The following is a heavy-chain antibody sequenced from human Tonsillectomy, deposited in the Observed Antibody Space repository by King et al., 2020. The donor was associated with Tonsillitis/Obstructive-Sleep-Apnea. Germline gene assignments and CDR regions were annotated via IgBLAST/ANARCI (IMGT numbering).Heavy chain of an antibody. D-gene: IGHD4-17*01. V-gene: IGHV1-2*06. CDR3: ARDVMTTVTTEADY. J-gene: IGHJ4*02. CDR2: INPNSGGT. CDR1: GYTFTGYY. Sequence: HLVQSGAEVKKPGASVKVSCKASGYTFTGYYMHWVRQAPGQGLEWMGRINPNSGGTNYAQNFQGRVTMTRDTSISTAYMELSRLRSDDTAVYYCARDVMTTVTTEADYWGQGTLVTVSS.